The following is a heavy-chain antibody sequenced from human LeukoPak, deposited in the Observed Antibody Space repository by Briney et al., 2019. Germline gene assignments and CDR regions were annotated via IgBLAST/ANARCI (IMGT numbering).Heavy chain of an antibody. CDR3: AKSVGATLFDY. D-gene: IGHD1-26*01. Sequence: SGGSLRLGCAASGFTFRDYNRRWIRQAPGKGLEWVSSISRSGSTKYYADSVKGRFTISRDNAKNSLFLQMNSLRAEDTAVYYCAKSVGATLFDYWGQGTLVTVSS. V-gene: IGHV3-11*01. CDR1: GFTFRDYN. J-gene: IGHJ4*02. CDR2: ISRSGSTK.